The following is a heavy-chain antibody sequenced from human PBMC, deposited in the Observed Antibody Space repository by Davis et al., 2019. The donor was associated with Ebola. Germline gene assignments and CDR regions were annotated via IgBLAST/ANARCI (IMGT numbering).Heavy chain of an antibody. CDR1: GYTFTNYY. CDR3: ARNNWNLGLDAFDI. D-gene: IGHD1-1*01. Sequence: AASVKVSCKASGYTFTNYYMHWVRQAPGQGLEWMGMINPNDGRTIYAQKFQGRVTVTRDTSTTTVYMELRSLTSDDTAVYFCARNNWNLGLDAFDIWGQGTMVTVSS. V-gene: IGHV1-46*01. J-gene: IGHJ3*02. CDR2: INPNDGRT.